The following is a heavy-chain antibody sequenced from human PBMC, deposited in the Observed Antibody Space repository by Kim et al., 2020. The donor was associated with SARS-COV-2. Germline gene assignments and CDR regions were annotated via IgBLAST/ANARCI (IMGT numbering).Heavy chain of an antibody. V-gene: IGHV3-30*18. CDR1: GFTFSNYG. CDR2: ISYDGSNK. D-gene: IGHD6-6*01. J-gene: IGHJ5*02. Sequence: GGSLRLSCAASGFTFSNYGMHWVRQAPGKGLEWVAVISYDGSNKYYADSVKGRFTISRDNSKNTLFLQMNSLRAEDTAVYYCAKGDEYSSSSVLYNWFDPWGQGTLVTVSS. CDR3: AKGDEYSSSSVLYNWFDP.